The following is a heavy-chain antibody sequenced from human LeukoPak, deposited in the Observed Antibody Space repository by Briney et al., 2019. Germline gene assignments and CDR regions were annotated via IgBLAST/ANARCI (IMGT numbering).Heavy chain of an antibody. CDR3: ARQPGIAAAAGSY. J-gene: IGHJ4*02. V-gene: IGHV5-51*01. CDR1: GYSFPNYW. D-gene: IGHD6-13*01. CDR2: IYPGDSHT. Sequence: GESLKISCKGSGYSFPNYWIGWVRQMPGKGLEWMGIIYPGDSHTRYSPSFQDQVTISVDKSISTAYLQWSSLKASDTAMYYCARQPGIAAAAGSYWGQGTLVTVSS.